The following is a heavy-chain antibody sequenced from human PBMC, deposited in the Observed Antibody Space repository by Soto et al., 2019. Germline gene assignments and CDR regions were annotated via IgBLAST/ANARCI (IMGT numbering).Heavy chain of an antibody. D-gene: IGHD1-26*01. V-gene: IGHV3-53*01. CDR3: AIEKVGAASVHVFDI. CDR2: IYSGGST. J-gene: IGHJ3*02. Sequence: GGSLRLSCAASGFTVSSNYMSWVRQAPGKGLEWVSVIYSGGSTYYADSVKGRFTISRDNSKNTLYLQMNSLRAEDTAVYYCAIEKVGAASVHVFDIWGQGTMVPVAS. CDR1: GFTVSSNY.